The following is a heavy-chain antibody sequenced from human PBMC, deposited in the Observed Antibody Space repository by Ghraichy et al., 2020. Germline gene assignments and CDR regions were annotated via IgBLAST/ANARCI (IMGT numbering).Heavy chain of an antibody. V-gene: IGHV1-69*04. CDR3: AREGIAAARLGY. CDR1: GGTFSSYA. J-gene: IGHJ4*02. D-gene: IGHD6-13*01. CDR2: IIPILGIA. Sequence: SLKVSCKASGGTFSSYAISWVRQAPGQGLEWKGRIIPILGIANYAQKFQGRVTITADKSTSTAYMELSSLRSEDTAVYYCAREGIAAARLGYWGQGTLVTVSS.